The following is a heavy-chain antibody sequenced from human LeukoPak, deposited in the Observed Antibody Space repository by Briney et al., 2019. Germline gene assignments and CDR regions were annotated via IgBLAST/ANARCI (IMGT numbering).Heavy chain of an antibody. J-gene: IGHJ6*03. V-gene: IGHV4-39*07. CDR3: ARQRPTNYDFWSGNNYYYMDV. Sequence: SETLSLTCTVSGGSISSSSYYWGWIRQPPGKGLEWIGSIYYSGTTYYNPSLKSRVTISIDTSKYQFSLKLSSVTAADTAVYYCARQRPTNYDFWSGNNYYYMDVWGKGTTVTVSS. CDR2: IYYSGTT. D-gene: IGHD3-3*01. CDR1: GGSISSSSYY.